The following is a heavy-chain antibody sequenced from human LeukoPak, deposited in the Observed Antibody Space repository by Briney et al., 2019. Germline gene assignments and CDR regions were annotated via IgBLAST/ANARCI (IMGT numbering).Heavy chain of an antibody. CDR1: GGSFTSSIYY. J-gene: IGHJ6*02. D-gene: IGHD3-10*01. CDR2: IYYNGST. V-gene: IGHV4-39*02. Sequence: PSETLSPTGTVSGGSFTSSIYYWGWIRQPPGKGLEWIGSIYYNGSTYYNPSLKSRVTISVDPSKKQFSLKLSSVTAADSAVYYCTREGSGSLFYYGTDVSGHGTTVTVSS. CDR3: TREGSGSLFYYGTDV.